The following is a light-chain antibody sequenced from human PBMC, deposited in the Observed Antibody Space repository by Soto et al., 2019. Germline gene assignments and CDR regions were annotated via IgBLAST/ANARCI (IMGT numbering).Light chain of an antibody. J-gene: IGKJ1*01. CDR2: GAS. CDR3: QQYNNWPPWT. CDR1: QSVSXN. V-gene: IGKV3-15*01. Sequence: EIVMTQSPATLSVSPGXRXTLXCXASQSVSXNLAWYQQKPGQAPRLLIYGASTRATGIPARFSGSGSGTEFTLTISSLQSEDFAVYYCQQYNNWPPWTFGQGTKVEIK.